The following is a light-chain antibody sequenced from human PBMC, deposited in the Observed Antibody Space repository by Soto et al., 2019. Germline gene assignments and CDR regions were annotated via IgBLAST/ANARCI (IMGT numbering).Light chain of an antibody. V-gene: IGLV2-8*01. Sequence: QSALTQPPSASGSPGQSVTISCTGTSSDVGGYNYVSWYQQHPGKVPKLMIYEVSKRPSGVPDRFSGSKSGNTASLTVSGLQAEDEDDYYCSSYAGSNTSYVFGTGTKLTVL. CDR1: SSDVGGYNY. CDR3: SSYAGSNTSYV. J-gene: IGLJ1*01. CDR2: EVS.